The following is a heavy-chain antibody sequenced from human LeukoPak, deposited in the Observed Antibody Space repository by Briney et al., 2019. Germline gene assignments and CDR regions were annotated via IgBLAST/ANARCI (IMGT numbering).Heavy chain of an antibody. CDR3: ARDRAGIGYCSGGSCYYWFDP. CDR1: GYTFTSYG. D-gene: IGHD2-15*01. V-gene: IGHV1-18*01. Sequence: ASVKVSCKASGYTFTSYGISWVRQAPGQGLEWMGWTSAYNGNTNYAQKLQGRVTMTTDTSTSTAYMELRSLRSDDTAVYYCARDRAGIGYCSGGSCYYWFDPWGQGTLVTVSS. J-gene: IGHJ5*02. CDR2: TSAYNGNT.